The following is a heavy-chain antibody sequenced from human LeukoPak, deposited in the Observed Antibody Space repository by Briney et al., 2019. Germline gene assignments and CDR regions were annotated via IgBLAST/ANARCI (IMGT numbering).Heavy chain of an antibody. CDR2: ISKSGSNE. J-gene: IGHJ6*04. Sequence: GGSLRLSCAASGFTFRNYEMTWVRQAPGKGLEWISYISKSGSNEYYADSVKGRFTISRDNAKNSLYLQMNSLRAEDTAVYYCAELGITMIGGVWGKGTTVTISS. V-gene: IGHV3-48*03. D-gene: IGHD3-10*02. CDR1: GFTFRNYE. CDR3: AELGITMIGGV.